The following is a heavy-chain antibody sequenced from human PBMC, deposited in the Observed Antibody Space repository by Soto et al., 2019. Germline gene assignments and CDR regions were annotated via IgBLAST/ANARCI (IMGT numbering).Heavy chain of an antibody. CDR1: GFTFSSYA. D-gene: IGHD6-13*01. J-gene: IGHJ2*01. V-gene: IGHV3-23*01. Sequence: EVQLLESGGGLVQPGGSLRLSCAASGFTFSSYAMSWVRQAPGKGLEWVSAISGSGGSTYHADSVKGRFTISRDNSKNTLYLQMNSLRAEDTAVYYCANHRAAAVPLSREDWYVDLWGRGTLVTFSS. CDR2: ISGSGGST. CDR3: ANHRAAAVPLSREDWYVDL.